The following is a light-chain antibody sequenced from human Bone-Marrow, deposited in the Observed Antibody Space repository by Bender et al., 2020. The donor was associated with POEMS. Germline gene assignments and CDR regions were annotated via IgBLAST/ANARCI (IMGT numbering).Light chain of an antibody. Sequence: QSALTQPASVSGSPGQSITISCTGTTSEVGSYNLVSWYQQHPGKAPKLLISEVTERPSGISNRFSGSKSGNTASLTISGLQAEDEADYYCCSYAGRHTYVFGSGTRVSVL. CDR1: TSEVGSYNL. CDR3: CSYAGRHTYV. CDR2: EVT. V-gene: IGLV2-23*02. J-gene: IGLJ1*01.